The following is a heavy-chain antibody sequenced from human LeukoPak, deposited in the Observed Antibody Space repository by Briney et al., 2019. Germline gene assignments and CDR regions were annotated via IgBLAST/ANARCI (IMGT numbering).Heavy chain of an antibody. CDR2: ISGSGGST. Sequence: GGSLRLSCAASGFTFSSYAMSSVRQAPGKGLEWVSAISGSGGSTYYADSVKGRFTISRDNSKNTLYLQMNSLRAEDTAVYYCAKGRGMVRGSFDYWGQGTLVTVSS. D-gene: IGHD3-10*01. V-gene: IGHV3-23*01. CDR1: GFTFSSYA. CDR3: AKGRGMVRGSFDY. J-gene: IGHJ4*02.